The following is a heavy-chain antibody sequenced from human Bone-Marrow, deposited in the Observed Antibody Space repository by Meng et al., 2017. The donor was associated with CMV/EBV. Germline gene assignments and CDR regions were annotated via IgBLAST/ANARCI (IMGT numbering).Heavy chain of an antibody. Sequence: SVKVSCKASGGTFSSYAISWVRQAPGQGLEWMGGIIPIFGTANYAQKFQGRVTITTDESTSTAYMELSSLRSEDTAVYYCARGITGTFYYYYGMDVWGQGNTVTVSS. V-gene: IGHV1-69*05. CDR2: IIPIFGTA. J-gene: IGHJ6*02. CDR1: GGTFSSYA. D-gene: IGHD1/OR15-1a*01. CDR3: ARGITGTFYYYYGMDV.